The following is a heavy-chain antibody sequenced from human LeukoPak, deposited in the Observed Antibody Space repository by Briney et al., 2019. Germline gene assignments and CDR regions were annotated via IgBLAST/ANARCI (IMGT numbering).Heavy chain of an antibody. CDR1: GFTVSNNS. V-gene: IGHV3-53*01. CDR2: IYSGGSI. CDR3: ARDRDWYSFDS. J-gene: IGHJ4*02. D-gene: IGHD6-19*01. Sequence: GGSLRLSCAASGFTVSNNSLTWVRQAPGKGLEWVSIIYSGGSIYYADSVKGRFTISRDNSKNTLYLQMNTLRVEDTAMYYCARDRDWYSFDSWGQGTLVTVSS.